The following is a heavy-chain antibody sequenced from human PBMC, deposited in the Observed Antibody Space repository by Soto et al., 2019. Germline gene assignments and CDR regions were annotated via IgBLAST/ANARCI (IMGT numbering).Heavy chain of an antibody. J-gene: IGHJ3*02. V-gene: IGHV4-4*02. CDR3: ASRKGADILTGYDAFDI. CDR1: GGSISSSNW. CDR2: IYHSGST. Sequence: QVQLQESGPGLVKPSGTLSLTCAVSGGSISSSNWWSWVRQPPGKGLEWIGEIYHSGSTNYNPSLKSRVTIPVDKSKNQFSLKLSSVTAADTAVYYCASRKGADILTGYDAFDIWGQGTMVTVSS. D-gene: IGHD3-9*01.